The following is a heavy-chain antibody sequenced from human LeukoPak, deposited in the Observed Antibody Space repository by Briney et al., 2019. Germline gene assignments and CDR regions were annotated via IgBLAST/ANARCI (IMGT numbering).Heavy chain of an antibody. Sequence: GGSLSLSCAASGFPFSDYYMSWIRQAPGKGLEWVSYITSGGSTMYYADSVKGRFTISRDNAKNSLFLQMNSLRAEDTAVYYCVRDLGYSGNDLSDYWGQGTLVTVSS. D-gene: IGHD5-12*01. J-gene: IGHJ4*02. CDR3: VRDLGYSGNDLSDY. CDR2: ITSGGSTM. V-gene: IGHV3-11*01. CDR1: GFPFSDYY.